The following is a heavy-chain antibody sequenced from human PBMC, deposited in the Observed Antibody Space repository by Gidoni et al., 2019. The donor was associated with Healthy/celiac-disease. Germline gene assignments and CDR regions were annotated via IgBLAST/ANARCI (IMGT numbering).Heavy chain of an antibody. D-gene: IGHD6-13*01. J-gene: IGHJ5*02. CDR2: ISGSGGST. CDR3: AKKGAAAGTTWFDP. CDR1: GFPFSSYA. V-gene: IGHV3-23*01. Sequence: EVQLLESGGGLVQPGGSLRLSCAASGFPFSSYAMSWVRQAPGKGLEWVSAISGSGGSTYYADSVKGRFTISRDNSKNTLYQQMNSLRAEDTAVYYCAKKGAAAGTTWFDPWGQGTLVTVSS.